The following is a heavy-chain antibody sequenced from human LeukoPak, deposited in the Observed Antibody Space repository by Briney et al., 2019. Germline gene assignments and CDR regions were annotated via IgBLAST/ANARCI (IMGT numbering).Heavy chain of an antibody. V-gene: IGHV3-30-3*01. CDR1: GFTFSSYA. D-gene: IGHD6-13*01. J-gene: IGHJ4*02. Sequence: PGGSLRLSCAASGFTFSSYAMHWVRQAPGKGLEWVAVISYDGSNKYYADSVKGRFTISRDNSMNTLYLQMNSLRAEDTAVYYCARDGIAAVAIDYWGQGTLVTVSS. CDR2: ISYDGSNK. CDR3: ARDGIAAVAIDY.